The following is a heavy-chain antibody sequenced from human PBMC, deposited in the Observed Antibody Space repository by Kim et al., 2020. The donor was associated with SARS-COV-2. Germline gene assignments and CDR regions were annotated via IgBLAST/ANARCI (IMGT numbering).Heavy chain of an antibody. CDR2: IFGSGHGR. Sequence: GGSLRLSCVGSRFTFSSSAMTWVRQPPGKGLEWVSTIFGSGHGRYYSSSVRGRFIVSRDNSKNTLYLQMDNLRADDTAIYYCAKNVHLTSVTFLWYFDLWGRGTSVTVSS. V-gene: IGHV3-23*01. CDR3: AKNVHLTSVTFLWYFDL. CDR1: RFTFSSSA. J-gene: IGHJ2*01. D-gene: IGHD2-2*01.